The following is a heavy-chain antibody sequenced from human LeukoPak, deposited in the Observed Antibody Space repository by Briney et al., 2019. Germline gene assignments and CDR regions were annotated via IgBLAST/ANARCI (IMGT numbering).Heavy chain of an antibody. CDR2: ISSSGSTI. CDR1: GFTFSSYE. Sequence: PGGSLRLSCAASGFTFSSYEMNWVRQAPGKGLEWVSYISSSGSTIYYADSVKGRFTISRDNAKNSLYLQMNSLRAEDTAVYYCARDILTGPFPEISYCYYGMDVWGQGTTVTVSS. V-gene: IGHV3-48*03. CDR3: ARDILTGPFPEISYCYYGMDV. D-gene: IGHD3-9*01. J-gene: IGHJ6*02.